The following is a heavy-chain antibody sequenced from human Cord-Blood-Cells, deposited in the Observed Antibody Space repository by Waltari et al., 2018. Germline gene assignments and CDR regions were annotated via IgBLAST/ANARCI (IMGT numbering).Heavy chain of an antibody. Sequence: QVQLQESGPGLVKPSQTLSLTCTVSGGSISSGGYYWSWIRQHPGKGLEWIGDNYYSGSTYYNPSLKSRVTISVDTSKNQFSLKLSSVTAADTAVYYCARGRPGDPNWYFDLWGRGTLVTVSS. CDR3: ARGRPGDPNWYFDL. V-gene: IGHV4-31*03. D-gene: IGHD7-27*01. J-gene: IGHJ2*01. CDR2: NYYSGST. CDR1: GGSISSGGYY.